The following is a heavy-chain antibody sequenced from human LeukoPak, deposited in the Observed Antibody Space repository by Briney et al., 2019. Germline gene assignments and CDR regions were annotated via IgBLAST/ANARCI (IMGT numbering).Heavy chain of an antibody. Sequence: GGSLTLSCAVSGFTFSSYATRWVRHSPGRGLEWVSYISGSGGSTYYADSVKGRFTISRDNSKNTLYLQMNSLRAEDTAVYYCAKDIWNCGGDCYSYYFDYWGQGTLVTVSS. J-gene: IGHJ4*02. CDR1: GFTFSSYA. D-gene: IGHD2-21*02. CDR3: AKDIWNCGGDCYSYYFDY. V-gene: IGHV3-23*01. CDR2: ISGSGGST.